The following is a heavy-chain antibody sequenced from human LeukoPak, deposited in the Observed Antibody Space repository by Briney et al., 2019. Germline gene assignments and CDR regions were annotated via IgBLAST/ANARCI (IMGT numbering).Heavy chain of an antibody. CDR2: IYYSGGT. Sequence: PSETLSLTCTVSGGSISSYYWSWIRQPPGKGLEWIGYIYYSGGTDYNPSLKSRVTISVDTSKNHFSLKLSSVTAADTAVYYCARHSGERAAAGFDYWGQGTLVTVSS. D-gene: IGHD6-13*01. CDR1: GGSISSYY. CDR3: ARHSGERAAAGFDY. J-gene: IGHJ4*02. V-gene: IGHV4-59*08.